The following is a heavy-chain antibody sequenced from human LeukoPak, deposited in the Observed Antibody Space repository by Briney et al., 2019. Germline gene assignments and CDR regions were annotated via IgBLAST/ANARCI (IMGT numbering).Heavy chain of an antibody. D-gene: IGHD5-18*01. J-gene: IGHJ3*02. Sequence: PSETLSLACTVSGGSISSYYWSWIRQPPGKGLEWIGYIYYSGSTNYNPSLKSRVTISVDTSKNQFSLKLSSVTAADTAVYYCARAGYSYGYVTDAFDIWGQGTMVTVSS. CDR1: GGSISSYY. CDR2: IYYSGST. CDR3: ARAGYSYGYVTDAFDI. V-gene: IGHV4-59*01.